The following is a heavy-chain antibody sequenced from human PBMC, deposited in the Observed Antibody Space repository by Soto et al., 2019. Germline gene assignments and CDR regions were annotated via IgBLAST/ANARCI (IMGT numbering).Heavy chain of an antibody. J-gene: IGHJ4*02. V-gene: IGHV1-18*01. CDR3: ARDLEVDEGFDY. Sequence: QVQLVQSGAEVKKPGASVKVSCKASGYTFTSYGISWVRQAPGQGLEWMGWISAYNGNTNYAQKLQGRVTMTTDTSTSPARMALRSLGSEDTAVYYCARDLEVDEGFDYWGQGTLVTVSS. CDR2: ISAYNGNT. D-gene: IGHD2-21*01. CDR1: GYTFTSYG.